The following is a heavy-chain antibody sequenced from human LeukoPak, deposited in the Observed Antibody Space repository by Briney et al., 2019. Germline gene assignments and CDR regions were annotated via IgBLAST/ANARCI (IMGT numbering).Heavy chain of an antibody. D-gene: IGHD3-10*01. J-gene: IGHJ4*02. Sequence: PGGSLRLSCAASGFTFSSYAMHRVRQAPGKGLEWVAVISYDGSNKYYADSVKGRFTISRDNSKNTLYLQMNSLRAEDTAVYYCARDFPSITMVRGVFDYWGQGTLVTVSS. V-gene: IGHV3-30-3*01. CDR3: ARDFPSITMVRGVFDY. CDR1: GFTFSSYA. CDR2: ISYDGSNK.